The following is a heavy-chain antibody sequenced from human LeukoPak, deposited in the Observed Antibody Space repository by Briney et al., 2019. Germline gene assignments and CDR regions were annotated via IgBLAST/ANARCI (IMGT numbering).Heavy chain of an antibody. V-gene: IGHV1-69*13. J-gene: IGHJ6*02. Sequence: GASVKVSCKASGYTFTSNYIHWVRQAPGQGLEWMGGIIPIFGTADYAQKFQGRATITADESTSTAYMEVSSLRSEDTAAYYCARGAVGYGDSYNYYNMDVWGQGTTVTVSS. CDR3: ARGAVGYGDSYNYYNMDV. D-gene: IGHD4-17*01. CDR2: IIPIFGTA. CDR1: GYTFTSNY.